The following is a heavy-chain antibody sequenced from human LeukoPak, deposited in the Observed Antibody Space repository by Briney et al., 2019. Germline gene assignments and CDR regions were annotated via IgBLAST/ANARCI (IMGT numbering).Heavy chain of an antibody. CDR3: AKSRSNSWYELDY. CDR2: ISGSGGST. J-gene: IGHJ4*02. V-gene: IGHV3-23*01. D-gene: IGHD6-13*01. Sequence: GGSLRLSCAASGFPFSSYAMNWVRQAPGKGLAWVSGISGSGGSTYYADSVKGRFTISRDSSKNTLYLQMNSLRAEDTAVYYCAKSRSNSWYELDYWGQGTLVNVSS. CDR1: GFPFSSYA.